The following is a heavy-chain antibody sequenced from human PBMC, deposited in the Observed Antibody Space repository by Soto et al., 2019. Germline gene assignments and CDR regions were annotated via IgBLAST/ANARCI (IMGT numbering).Heavy chain of an antibody. CDR2: ISYDGSNK. V-gene: IGHV3-30*18. CDR3: AKDLPDYSDTPDAFDI. J-gene: IGHJ3*02. D-gene: IGHD4-4*01. Sequence: PGGSLRLSCAASGFTFSSYGMHWVRQAPGKGLEWVAVISYDGSNKYYADSVKGRFTISRDNSKNTLYLQMNSLRAEDTAVYYCAKDLPDYSDTPDAFDIWGQGTMVTVSS. CDR1: GFTFSSYG.